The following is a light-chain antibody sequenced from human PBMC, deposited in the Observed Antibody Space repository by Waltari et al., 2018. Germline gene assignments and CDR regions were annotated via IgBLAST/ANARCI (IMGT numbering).Light chain of an antibody. CDR2: SAS. CDR3: YQHSSGYS. J-gene: IGKJ2*03. CDR1: QSVSSY. V-gene: IGKV3-11*01. Sequence: VILTQSPATLSLSPGERANLSCRASQSVSSYLAWYQQKPGQAPRLLIHSASSRANGIPDRFSGSGSGTEFTLTISSLEPEDVGVYHCYQHSSGYSFGQGTKVEIK.